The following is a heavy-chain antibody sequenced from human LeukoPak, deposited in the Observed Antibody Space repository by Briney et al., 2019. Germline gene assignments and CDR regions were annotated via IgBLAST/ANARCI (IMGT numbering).Heavy chain of an antibody. J-gene: IGHJ4*02. CDR1: GGSFSGYY. CDR2: INHSGST. V-gene: IGHV4-34*01. CDR3: ARGGIAARPFDY. Sequence: SETLSLTCAVYGGSFSGYYWSWIRQPPGKGLEWIGEINHSGSTNYNPSLKSRVTISVDTSKNQFSLKLSSVTAADTAVYYCARGGIAARPFDYWGQGTLVTVPS. D-gene: IGHD6-6*01.